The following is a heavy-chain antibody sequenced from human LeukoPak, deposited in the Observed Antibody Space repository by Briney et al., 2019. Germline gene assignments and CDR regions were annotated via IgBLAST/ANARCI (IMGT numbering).Heavy chain of an antibody. Sequence: GGSLRLSCAASGFTFSTHYMSWVCQAPGKGLEWVSAISGNGASTYYADSVKGRFTISRDNSKNSLSLQMNSLRAEDTAVYYCARETPDSSGWDWGQGTLVTVSS. V-gene: IGHV3-23*01. J-gene: IGHJ4*02. CDR2: ISGNGAST. CDR3: ARETPDSSGWD. D-gene: IGHD6-19*01. CDR1: GFTFSTHY.